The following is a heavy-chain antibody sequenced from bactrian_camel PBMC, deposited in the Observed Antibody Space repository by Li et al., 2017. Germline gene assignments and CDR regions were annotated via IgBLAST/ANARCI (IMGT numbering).Heavy chain of an antibody. CDR2: INKGSTNA. V-gene: IGHV3S1*01. Sequence: HVQLVESGGTLVQPGGSLRLSCTASRDDVIRDCITWFFQAPGKEREWVASINKGSTNAVYVDSVKGRFTISQDNAKNTVYLQMNSLKPEDAGMYYCATNVGLGMCPRAYEWRYLGQGTQVTVS. CDR3: ATNVGLGMCPRAYEWRY. CDR1: RDDVIRDC. J-gene: IGHJ4*01. D-gene: IGHD1*01.